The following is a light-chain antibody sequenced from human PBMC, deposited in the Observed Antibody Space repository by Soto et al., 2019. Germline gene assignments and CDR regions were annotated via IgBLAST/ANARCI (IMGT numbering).Light chain of an antibody. CDR2: DAS. J-gene: IGKJ3*01. CDR3: QQYCRSPLT. Sequence: EIVLTQSPGTLSLSPVERGTLSCRASQSVSNNFLAWYQQKPGQAPRLLIYDASTRATGIPDRFSGSGSGTDFTLTISRLEPQDFAGYYCQQYCRSPLTFVPGTQVDIK. CDR1: QSVSNNF. V-gene: IGKV3-20*01.